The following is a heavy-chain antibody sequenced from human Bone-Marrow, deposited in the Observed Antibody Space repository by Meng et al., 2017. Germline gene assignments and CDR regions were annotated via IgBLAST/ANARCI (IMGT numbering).Heavy chain of an antibody. Sequence: SCTVSGGSISSSSYYWGWIRQPPGKGLEWIGSIYYSGSTYYNPSLKSRVTISVDTSKNQFSLKLSSVTAADTAVYYCARAQVYYYGSGSYYNSPFDPWGQGTLVTVSS. D-gene: IGHD3-10*01. CDR2: IYYSGST. J-gene: IGHJ5*02. V-gene: IGHV4-39*07. CDR1: GGSISSSSYY. CDR3: ARAQVYYYGSGSYYNSPFDP.